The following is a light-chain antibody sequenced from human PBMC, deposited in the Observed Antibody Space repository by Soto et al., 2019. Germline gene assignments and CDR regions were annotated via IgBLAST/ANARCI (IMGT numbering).Light chain of an antibody. Sequence: TVMTQSPAILSASPGERVTLSCRASESVNTNLAWYQQKPGQGPRLLVYGASTRATGIPARFSGSGSGTEFALTIMSRQSEDLAVYHCQQYNNWPPAFGQGTKVEMK. CDR3: QQYNNWPPA. V-gene: IGKV3-15*01. J-gene: IGKJ1*01. CDR2: GAS. CDR1: ESVNTN.